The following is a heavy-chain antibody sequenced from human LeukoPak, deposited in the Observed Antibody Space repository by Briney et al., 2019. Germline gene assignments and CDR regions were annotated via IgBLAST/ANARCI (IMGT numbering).Heavy chain of an antibody. J-gene: IGHJ4*02. D-gene: IGHD5-12*01. Sequence: SVKVSCKASGGTFSSYAISWVRQAPGQGLEWMGRIIPIRGIANYAQRFQGRVTITADKSTSTAYMELSSLRSEDTAVYYCARVGIVATTFDYWGQGTLVTVSS. CDR2: IIPIRGIA. V-gene: IGHV1-69*04. CDR1: GGTFSSYA. CDR3: ARVGIVATTFDY.